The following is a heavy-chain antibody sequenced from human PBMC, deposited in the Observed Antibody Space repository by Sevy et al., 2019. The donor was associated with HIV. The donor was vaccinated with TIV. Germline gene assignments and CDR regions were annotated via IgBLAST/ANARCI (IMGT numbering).Heavy chain of an antibody. V-gene: IGHV3-23*01. CDR2: ISGSGGTT. CDR1: GLTFSSYA. CDR3: AKDIGMATIRYDGFDI. J-gene: IGHJ3*02. D-gene: IGHD5-12*01. Sequence: GGSLRLSCAASGLTFSSYAMNWVRQAPGKGLEWVSAISGSGGTTYYADSVKGRFAISRDNSKNTLYLQMSSLRAEDMAVYYCAKDIGMATIRYDGFDIWGQGTMVTVSS.